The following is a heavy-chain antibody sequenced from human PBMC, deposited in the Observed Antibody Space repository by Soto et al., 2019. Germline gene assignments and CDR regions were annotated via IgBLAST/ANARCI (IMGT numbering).Heavy chain of an antibody. V-gene: IGHV3-30*18. CDR1: GFNFDNYG. Sequence: QVQLVESGGGVVQPGGSLRLSCQASGFNFDNYGMHWVRQAPGKGLEWVAVITYDGSNKYYADSVKGRFTISRDNSKNTLSLYLNTLKPEDTAVYHCAKDRVGGTFYTPLGFWGQGTLVTVSS. CDR3: AKDRVGGTFYTPLGF. D-gene: IGHD1-7*01. J-gene: IGHJ4*02. CDR2: ITYDGSNK.